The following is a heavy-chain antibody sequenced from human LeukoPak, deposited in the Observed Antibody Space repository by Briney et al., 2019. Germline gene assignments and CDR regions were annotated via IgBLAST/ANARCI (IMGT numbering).Heavy chain of an antibody. D-gene: IGHD2-21*01. Sequence: GGSLRLSCAASGFTFSSYAMSWVRQAPGKGLEWVSAITSSGGSTYYADSVKGRFTISRDNSKNTLFLQMISLRADDTAVYYCAKAVVPDDWGQGTLVTVSS. J-gene: IGHJ4*02. CDR3: AKAVVPDD. CDR2: ITSSGGST. CDR1: GFTFSSYA. V-gene: IGHV3-23*01.